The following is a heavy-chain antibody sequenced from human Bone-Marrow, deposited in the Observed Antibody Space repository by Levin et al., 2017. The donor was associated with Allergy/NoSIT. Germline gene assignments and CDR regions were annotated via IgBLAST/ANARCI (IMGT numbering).Heavy chain of an antibody. V-gene: IGHV3-20*04. CDR2: INWNGDRT. CDR3: ARDHRDRHYYAWGLAYGWFAP. J-gene: IGHJ5*02. CDR1: GPLFNFDDYG. D-gene: IGHD3-10*01. Sequence: RAGGSLRLSCTASGPLFNFDDYGMSWVRQVPGKGLEWISGINWNGDRTDYVDSVKGRFIISRDNAKNSVYLQMDNLRVEDSALYFCARDHRDRHYYAWGLAYGWFAPWGQGTLVTVSS.